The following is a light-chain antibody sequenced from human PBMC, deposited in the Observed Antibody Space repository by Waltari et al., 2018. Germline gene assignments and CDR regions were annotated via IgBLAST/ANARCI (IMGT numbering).Light chain of an antibody. Sequence: QSVLTQPPSVSAAPGQTVTISCSADSSKIGNNYVSWYQHFPGTAPKLLIYENNRRPSVIPDRFSGSKSGTSATRGITGLQTGDEADYYCGTWDASLGGIFGTGTKVTVL. J-gene: IGLJ1*01. CDR3: GTWDASLGGI. CDR2: ENN. V-gene: IGLV1-51*02. CDR1: SSKIGNNY.